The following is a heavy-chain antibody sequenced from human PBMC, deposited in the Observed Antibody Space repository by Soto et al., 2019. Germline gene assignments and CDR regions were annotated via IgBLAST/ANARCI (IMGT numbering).Heavy chain of an antibody. CDR3: ARVSSRYRSGWLHL. D-gene: IGHD6-19*01. V-gene: IGHV1-69*12. J-gene: IGHJ6*02. CDR2: IIPIFGTA. CDR1: GGTFSSYA. Sequence: QVQLVQSGAEVKKPGSSVKVSCKASGGTFSSYAISWVRQAPGQGLEWMGGIIPIFGTANYAQKFQGRVTFTAAESTSTASMGLSSLSSEDTAVYYCARVSSRYRSGWLHLWGQGTTVTVSS.